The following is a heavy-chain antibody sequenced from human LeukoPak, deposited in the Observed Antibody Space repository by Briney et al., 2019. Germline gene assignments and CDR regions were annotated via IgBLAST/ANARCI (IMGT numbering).Heavy chain of an antibody. Sequence: SETLSLTCTVSGGSISSYYWGWIRQPPGKGLEWIGSIYYSGSTYDNPSLKSRVTISVDTSKNQFSLKLSSVTAADTAVYYCARGVYDSSGSYGMDVWGQGTTVTVSS. CDR3: ARGVYDSSGSYGMDV. CDR1: GGSISSYY. D-gene: IGHD3-22*01. CDR2: IYYSGST. V-gene: IGHV4-39*07. J-gene: IGHJ6*02.